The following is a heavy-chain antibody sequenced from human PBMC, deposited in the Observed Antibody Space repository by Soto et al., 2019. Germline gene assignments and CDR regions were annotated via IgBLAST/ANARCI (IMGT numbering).Heavy chain of an antibody. V-gene: IGHV3-49*04. J-gene: IGHJ5*02. CDR3: TRDSFAFGKAGTWFDP. CDR2: IRTNAYGGTT. CDR1: GFTAGDYA. D-gene: IGHD1-1*01. Sequence: GGSLRLSCAASGFTAGDYAMNWVRQAPGKRLEWVAFIRTNAYGGTTEYAASVKGRFTISRDDSKSIAYLQMNSLRTDDTAIYYCTRDSFAFGKAGTWFDPWGQGTLVTVSS.